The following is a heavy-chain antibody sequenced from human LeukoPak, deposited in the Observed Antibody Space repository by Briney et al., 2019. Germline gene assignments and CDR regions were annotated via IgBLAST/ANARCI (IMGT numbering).Heavy chain of an antibody. V-gene: IGHV3-48*03. CDR3: AGERGGYGFY. Sequence: GGSLRLSCAASGFTFSSYELNWVRQSPRKGLEWISYISSSSSTLYYADSVKGRFTISRDDAKNSLYLQMNSLRGDDTAMYYCAGERGGYGFYWGQGTLVTVSS. CDR1: GFTFSSYE. D-gene: IGHD5-12*01. J-gene: IGHJ4*02. CDR2: ISSSSSTL.